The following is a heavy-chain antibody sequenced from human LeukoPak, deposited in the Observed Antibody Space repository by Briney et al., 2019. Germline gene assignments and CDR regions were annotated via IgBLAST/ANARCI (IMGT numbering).Heavy chain of an antibody. Sequence: ASVKVSCKASGYTFTSYYMHWVRQAPGQGLEWMGIINPSGGSTSYARKFQGKVTMTRDTSTSTVYMELSSLRSEDTAVYYCASGAARRGWFDPWGQGTLVTVSS. CDR1: GYTFTSYY. J-gene: IGHJ5*02. V-gene: IGHV1-46*01. D-gene: IGHD6-6*01. CDR2: INPSGGST. CDR3: ASGAARRGWFDP.